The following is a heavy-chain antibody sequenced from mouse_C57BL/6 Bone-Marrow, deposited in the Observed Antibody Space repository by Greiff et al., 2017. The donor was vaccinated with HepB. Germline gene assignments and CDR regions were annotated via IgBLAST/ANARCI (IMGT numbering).Heavy chain of an antibody. J-gene: IGHJ2*01. CDR3: AKVPRPYYFDY. CDR2: IYPRDGST. Sequence: VMLVESGPELVKPGASVKLSCKASGYTFTSYDINWVKQRPGQGLEWIGWIYPRDGSTKYNEKFKGKATLTVDTSSITAYMELHSLTSEDSAVYFCAKVPRPYYFDYWGQGTTLTVSS. CDR1: GYTFTSYD. V-gene: IGHV1-85*01.